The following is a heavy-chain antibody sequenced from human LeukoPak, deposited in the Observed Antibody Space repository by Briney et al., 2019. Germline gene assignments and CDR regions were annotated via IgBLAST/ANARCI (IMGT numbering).Heavy chain of an antibody. CDR3: ATGRIYYDSSGYYQLDY. CDR2: FDPEDGET. CDR1: GYTLTELS. D-gene: IGHD3-22*01. V-gene: IGHV1-24*01. Sequence: ASVKVSCKVSGYTLTELSMHWVRQAPGKGLEWMGGFDPEDGETIYAQKFQGRVTMTEDTSTDTVYMELSSLRSEDTAVYYCATGRIYYDSSGYYQLDYWGQGTLVTVSS. J-gene: IGHJ4*02.